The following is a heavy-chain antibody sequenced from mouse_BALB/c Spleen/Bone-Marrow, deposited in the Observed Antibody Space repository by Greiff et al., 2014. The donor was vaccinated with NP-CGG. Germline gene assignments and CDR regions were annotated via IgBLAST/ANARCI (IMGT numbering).Heavy chain of an antibody. CDR1: GFTFSDFY. CDR3: ARSGERYGAMDY. CDR2: ISNGCTYT. V-gene: IGHV5-4*02. D-gene: IGHD1-1*02. Sequence: EVMLVESGGGLVKPGGSLKLSCAASGFTFSDFYMFWFRQTPEKRLEWVATISNGCTYTYYPDSVKGRFTISRDNAKNNLYLQMSSLKSEDTAMYYCARSGERYGAMDYWGQGTSVTVTS. J-gene: IGHJ4*01.